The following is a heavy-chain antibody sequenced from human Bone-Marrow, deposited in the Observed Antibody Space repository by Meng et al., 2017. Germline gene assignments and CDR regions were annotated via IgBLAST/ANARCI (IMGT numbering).Heavy chain of an antibody. CDR3: ARGFVDTAMVHYYYGMDV. Sequence: GSLRLSCTVSGGSVSSGSYYWSWIRQPPGKGLEWIGYIYYSGSTNYNPSLKSRVTISVDTSKNQFSLKLSSVTAADTAVYYCARGFVDTAMVHYYYGMDVWGQGTTVTVSS. CDR2: IYYSGST. V-gene: IGHV4-61*01. J-gene: IGHJ6*02. CDR1: GGSVSSGSYY. D-gene: IGHD5-18*01.